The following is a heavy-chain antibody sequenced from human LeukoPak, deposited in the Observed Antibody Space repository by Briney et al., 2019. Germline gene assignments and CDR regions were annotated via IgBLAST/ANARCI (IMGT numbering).Heavy chain of an antibody. CDR3: ARALSPRIVVVSEYPQASR. CDR2: INPNSGGT. CDR1: GYTFTGYY. Sequence: ASVKVSCKASGYTFTGYYMHWVRQAPGQGLEWMGWINPNSGGTNYAQKFQGRVTMTRDTSISTAYMELSRLRSDDTAVYYCARALSPRIVVVSEYPQASRWGQGTLVTVSS. D-gene: IGHD3-22*01. J-gene: IGHJ4*02. V-gene: IGHV1-2*02.